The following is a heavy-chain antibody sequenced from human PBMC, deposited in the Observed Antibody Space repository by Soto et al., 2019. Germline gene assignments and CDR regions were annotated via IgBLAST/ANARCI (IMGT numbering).Heavy chain of an antibody. CDR1: GGSFSGYY. CDR2: INHSGST. Sequence: PETLALTCAVYGGSFSGYYGSWIRPPPGKGLEWIGEINHSGSTNYNPSLKSRVTISVDTSKNQFSLKLSSVTAADTAVYYCARSPRYSSSWYGGVYYYGMDVWGQGTTVTVSS. V-gene: IGHV4-34*01. CDR3: ARSPRYSSSWYGGVYYYGMDV. D-gene: IGHD6-13*01. J-gene: IGHJ6*02.